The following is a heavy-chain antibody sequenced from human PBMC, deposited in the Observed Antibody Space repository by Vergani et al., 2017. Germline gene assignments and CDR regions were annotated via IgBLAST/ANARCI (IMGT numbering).Heavy chain of an antibody. J-gene: IGHJ6*02. CDR1: GFTFSSYS. CDR3: AVARIAAAGTYFYYGMVL. CDR2: ISSSSSTI. D-gene: IGHD6-13*01. V-gene: IGHV3-48*01. Sequence: EVQLVESGGGLVQPGGSLRLSCAASGFTFSSYSMNWVRQAPGKGLEWVSYISSSSSTIYYADSVKGRFTISRDNAKNSLYLQMNSLRAEDTAVYYCAVARIAAAGTYFYYGMVLWGHGTTVTVSS.